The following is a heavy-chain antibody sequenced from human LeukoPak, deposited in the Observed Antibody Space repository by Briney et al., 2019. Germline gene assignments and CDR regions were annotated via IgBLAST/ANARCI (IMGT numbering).Heavy chain of an antibody. CDR3: ARGVVGAPFDP. CDR1: GGSFSGYY. J-gene: IGHJ5*02. Sequence: PSETLSLTCAVYGGSFSGYYWSWIRQPPGKGLEWIGYIYYSGSTNYNPSLKSRVTISVDTSKNQFSLKLSSVTAADTAVYYCARGVVGAPFDPWGQGTLVTVSS. V-gene: IGHV4-59*01. CDR2: IYYSGST. D-gene: IGHD1-26*01.